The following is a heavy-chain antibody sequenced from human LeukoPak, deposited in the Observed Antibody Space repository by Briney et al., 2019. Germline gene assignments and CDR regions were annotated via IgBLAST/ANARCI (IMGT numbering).Heavy chain of an antibody. CDR1: GGSFSGYY. V-gene: IGHV4-34*01. CDR3: ARGDPGYALDY. D-gene: IGHD5-12*01. Sequence: SETLSLTCAVYGGSFSGYYWSWIRQPPGKGLEWIGEINHSGSTNYNPSLKSRVTISVDTSKNQFSLKLSSVTAADTAVYYCARGDPGYALDYWGQGTLVTVSS. J-gene: IGHJ4*02. CDR2: INHSGST.